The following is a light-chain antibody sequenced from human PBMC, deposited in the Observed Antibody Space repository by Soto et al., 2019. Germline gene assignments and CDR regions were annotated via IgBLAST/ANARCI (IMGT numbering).Light chain of an antibody. CDR2: DVS. CDR3: CSYAGSSSYV. CDR1: SSDVGGYNY. V-gene: IGLV2-11*01. Sequence: QSALTQPRSVSGSPGQSVTISCTGNSSDVGGYNYVSWYQQHSGKAPKLMIYDVSKRPSGVPDRFSGSKSGNTASLTISGLQAEDEADYYCCSYAGSSSYVFGTGTQLTVL. J-gene: IGLJ1*01.